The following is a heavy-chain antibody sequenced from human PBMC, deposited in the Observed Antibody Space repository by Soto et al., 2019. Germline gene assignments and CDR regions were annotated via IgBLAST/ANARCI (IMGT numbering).Heavy chain of an antibody. V-gene: IGHV4-31*02. CDR2: FYSSGSI. D-gene: IGHD6-19*01. CDR3: ARMYSSGSGWFHP. CDR1: GYFIGAGGYY. Sequence: SETLSLTCFVSGYFIGAGGYYWSWIRHHPGKGLEWIGSFYSSGSIIYNPSLRSRVSISGDMSTNQFSMSLTSVTAADTARYYCARMYSSGSGWFHPWGQGTLGTVSS. J-gene: IGHJ5*02.